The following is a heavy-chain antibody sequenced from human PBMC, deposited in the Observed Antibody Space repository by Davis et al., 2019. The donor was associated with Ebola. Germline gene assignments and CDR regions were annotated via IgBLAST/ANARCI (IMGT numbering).Heavy chain of an antibody. D-gene: IGHD3-9*01. Sequence: AISGSGGSTYYADSVKGRFTISRDNSKNTLYLQMNSLRAEDTAVYYCAKAWLRYFDWSLGNYFDYWGQGTLVTVSS. V-gene: IGHV3-23*01. CDR2: ISGSGGST. J-gene: IGHJ4*02. CDR3: AKAWLRYFDWSLGNYFDY.